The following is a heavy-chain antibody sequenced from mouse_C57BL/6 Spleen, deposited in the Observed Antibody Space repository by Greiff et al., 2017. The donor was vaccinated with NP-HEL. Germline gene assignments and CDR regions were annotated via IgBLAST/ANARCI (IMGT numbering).Heavy chain of an antibody. Sequence: LQESGAELVRPGASVKMSCKASGYTFTSYNMHWVKQTPRQGLEWIGAIYPGNGDTSYNQKFRGKATLTVDKSSSTAYMQLSSLTSEDSAVYFCARSAYYDYDGGYFDYWGQGTTLTVSS. D-gene: IGHD2-4*01. CDR3: ARSAYYDYDGGYFDY. CDR1: GYTFTSYN. CDR2: IYPGNGDT. V-gene: IGHV1-12*01. J-gene: IGHJ2*01.